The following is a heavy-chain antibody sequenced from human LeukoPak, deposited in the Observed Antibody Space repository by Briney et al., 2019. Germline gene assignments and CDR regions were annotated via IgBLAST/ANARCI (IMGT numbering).Heavy chain of an antibody. J-gene: IGHJ4*02. CDR3: ARAPFIAVAFNY. Sequence: KPSETLSLTCTVSGGSISSSSYYWGWIRQPPGKGLEWIGSIYYSGSTYYNPSLKSRVTISVDTSKNQFSLKLSSVTAADTAVYYCARAPFIAVAFNYWGQGTLVTVSS. D-gene: IGHD6-19*01. V-gene: IGHV4-39*07. CDR2: IYYSGST. CDR1: GGSISSSSYY.